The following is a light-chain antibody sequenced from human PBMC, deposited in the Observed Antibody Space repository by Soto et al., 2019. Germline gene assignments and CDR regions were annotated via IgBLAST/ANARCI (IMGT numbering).Light chain of an antibody. CDR3: QQYDSYPLT. J-gene: IGKJ4*01. CDR1: QSVGSN. CDR2: GAS. Sequence: EVVMTQSPATLSASPGERATLSCRASQSVGSNLAWYQQKPGQAPRLLIYGASTRASGIPTRFSGSGSGTEFTLTISSLQPEDFATYYCQQYDSYPLTFGGGTKVDIK. V-gene: IGKV3-15*01.